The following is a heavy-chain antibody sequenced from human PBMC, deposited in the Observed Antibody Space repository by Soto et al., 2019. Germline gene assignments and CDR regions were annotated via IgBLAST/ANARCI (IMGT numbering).Heavy chain of an antibody. V-gene: IGHV1-2*02. D-gene: IGHD1-1*01. CDR3: ARDLRDLNFHYYYYYGMGV. Sequence: ASVKVSCKASGYTFTGYYMHWVRQAPGQGLEWMGWINPNSGGTNYAQKFQGRVTMTRDTSISTAYMELSRLRSDDTAVYYCARDLRDLNFHYYYYYGMGVWGQGTTVTVSS. CDR2: INPNSGGT. CDR1: GYTFTGYY. J-gene: IGHJ6*02.